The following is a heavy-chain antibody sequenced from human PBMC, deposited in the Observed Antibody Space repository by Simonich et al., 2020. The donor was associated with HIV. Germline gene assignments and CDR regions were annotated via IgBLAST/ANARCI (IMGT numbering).Heavy chain of an antibody. J-gene: IGHJ2*01. CDR1: GGTFSSYA. CDR3: ARDRRSMTTVAYSWYFDL. Sequence: QVQLVQSGAEVRKPGSSVKVSCKASGGTFSSYAISWVRQAPGQGLEWMGGIIPSFGTATDYAQKFQGRVTITADKSTSIADMGLTSLRSEDTAVYYCARDRRSMTTVAYSWYFDLWGRGTLVTVSS. CDR2: IIPSFGTA. D-gene: IGHD4-17*01. V-gene: IGHV1-69*13.